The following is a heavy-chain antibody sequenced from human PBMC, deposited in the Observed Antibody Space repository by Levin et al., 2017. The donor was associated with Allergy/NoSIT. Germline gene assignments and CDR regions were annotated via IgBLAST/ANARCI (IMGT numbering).Heavy chain of an antibody. J-gene: IGHJ4*02. CDR3: TKRRHTHGIDY. Sequence: GGSLRLSCAASGFTFSDHYMDWVRQAPGKGLEWVGRIRNKANRYTTEYAASVKGRFSISRDDSENSLYLQINSLRIEDTAVYYCTKRRHTHGIDYWGQGTLVTVSS. V-gene: IGHV3-72*01. D-gene: IGHD1-1*01. CDR2: IRNKANRYTT. CDR1: GFTFSDHY.